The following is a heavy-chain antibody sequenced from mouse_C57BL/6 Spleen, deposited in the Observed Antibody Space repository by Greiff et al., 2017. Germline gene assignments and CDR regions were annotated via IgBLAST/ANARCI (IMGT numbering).Heavy chain of an antibody. Sequence: VQLQQSGAELVRPGASVTLSCKASGYTFTDYEMHWVKQTPVHGLEWIGAIDPETGGTAYNQKFKGKAILTADKSSSTAYMELNSLTSEDSAVYYCAREGGHYGSSPSWFAYWGQGTLVTVSA. CDR3: AREGGHYGSSPSWFAY. CDR2: IDPETGGT. D-gene: IGHD1-1*01. V-gene: IGHV1-15*01. J-gene: IGHJ3*01. CDR1: GYTFTDYE.